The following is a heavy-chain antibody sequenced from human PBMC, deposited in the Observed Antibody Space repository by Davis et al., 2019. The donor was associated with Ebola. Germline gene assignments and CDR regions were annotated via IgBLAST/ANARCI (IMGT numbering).Heavy chain of an antibody. CDR3: ARVYNWDYALGD. CDR1: GYTFTRYG. J-gene: IGHJ4*02. V-gene: IGHV1-18*01. D-gene: IGHD1-7*01. CDR2: ISASNDNV. Sequence: AASVKVSCKASGYTFTRYGISWVRQAPGQSLEWMGWISASNDNVKYTQKFQDRVTMTTDTSTNTAYMELRSLRSDDTAQYYCARVYNWDYALGDWGQGTLVTVSS.